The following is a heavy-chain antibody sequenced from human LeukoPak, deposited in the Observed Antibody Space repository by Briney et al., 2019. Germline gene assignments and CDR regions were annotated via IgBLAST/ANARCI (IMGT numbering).Heavy chain of an antibody. CDR1: GGSISSGDYY. Sequence: PAQTLSLTCTVSGGSISSGDYYWSWIRQPPGKGLEWIAYMYYSGSTYYNPSLKSRVTMSADTSKNQLSLKLSSVTAADTAVYYCARPYYYDSRIDPWGQGILVTVSS. CDR2: MYYSGST. V-gene: IGHV4-30-4*01. J-gene: IGHJ5*02. CDR3: ARPYYYDSRIDP. D-gene: IGHD3-22*01.